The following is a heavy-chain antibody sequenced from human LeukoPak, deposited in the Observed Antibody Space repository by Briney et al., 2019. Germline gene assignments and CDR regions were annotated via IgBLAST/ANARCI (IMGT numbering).Heavy chain of an antibody. V-gene: IGHV3-48*02. CDR2: ISSSSSPI. Sequence: GGSLRLSCAASGFTFSRYSMNWVRQAPGKGLEWVSYISSSSSPIYYADSVKGRFTISRDNAKNSLYLQMNSLRDEDTAVYYCARDPRHYGDYVEYYFDYWGQGTLVTVSS. CDR3: ARDPRHYGDYVEYYFDY. J-gene: IGHJ4*02. CDR1: GFTFSRYS. D-gene: IGHD4-17*01.